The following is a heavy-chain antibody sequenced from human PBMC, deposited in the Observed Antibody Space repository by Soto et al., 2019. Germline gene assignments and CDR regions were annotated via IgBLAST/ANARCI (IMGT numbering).Heavy chain of an antibody. CDR2: IIPSYDRA. Sequence: QVLLLQAGGEVKRPGSSVKVSCKASGDAFKSYAISWVRQAPGQGLEYMGGIIPSYDRAKYAQKFQGRLTVTADIYTTTVYTERSGMKCEYTAVYFCARDPTNDYGDATFDYWGQGTKVIVSS. D-gene: IGHD4-17*01. CDR3: ARDPTNDYGDATFDY. J-gene: IGHJ4*02. CDR1: GDAFKSYA. V-gene: IGHV1-69*06.